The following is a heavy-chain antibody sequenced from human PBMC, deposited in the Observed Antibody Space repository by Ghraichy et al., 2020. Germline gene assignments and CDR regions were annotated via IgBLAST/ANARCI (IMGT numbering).Heavy chain of an antibody. CDR2: IFGAGNT. J-gene: IGHJ6*02. V-gene: IGHV3-53*01. D-gene: IGHD1-7*01. CDR1: GFGVTSNS. CDR3: ARIPPRTSFYYFGMDV. Sequence: LSLTCGASGFGVTSNSMAWVRQAPEKGLEWVSVIFGAGNTDYADSVKGRFTISRDHSKNTLYLQLNRLRVEDTAVYYCARIPPRTSFYYFGMDVWGQGTTVTVSS.